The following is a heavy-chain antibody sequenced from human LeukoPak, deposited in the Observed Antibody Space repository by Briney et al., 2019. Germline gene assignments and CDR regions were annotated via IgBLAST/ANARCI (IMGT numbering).Heavy chain of an antibody. Sequence: GGSLRLSCAASGFTFSSYAMSWVRQAPGKGLEWVSAISGGDASTYYTGSVKGRFTISRDNSKNTLYLQMNSLRGEDTAVYYCAKCTDRNTGWFWWYFDNWGQGTLVSVSS. CDR3: AKCTDRNTGWFWWYFDN. D-gene: IGHD6-19*01. CDR2: ISGGDAST. V-gene: IGHV3-23*01. J-gene: IGHJ4*02. CDR1: GFTFSSYA.